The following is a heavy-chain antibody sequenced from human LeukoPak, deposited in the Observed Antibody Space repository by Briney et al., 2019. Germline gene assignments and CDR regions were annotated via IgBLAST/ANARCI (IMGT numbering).Heavy chain of an antibody. Sequence: HPGGSLRLSCAASGFTFSSYSMNWVRQAPGKGLEGVSYISSSSSTIYYADSVKGRFTISRDNAKNSLYLQMNSLRAEDTAVYYCARAVRPTSGSWYVVVGPAGWFDPWGQGTLVTVSS. CDR2: ISSSSSTI. CDR1: GFTFSSYS. D-gene: IGHD6-13*01. V-gene: IGHV3-48*01. CDR3: ARAVRPTSGSWYVVVGPAGWFDP. J-gene: IGHJ5*02.